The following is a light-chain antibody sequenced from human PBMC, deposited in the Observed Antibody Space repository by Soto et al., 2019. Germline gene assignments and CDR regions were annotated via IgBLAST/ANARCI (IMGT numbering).Light chain of an antibody. CDR2: GAS. J-gene: IGKJ2*01. V-gene: IGKV3-15*01. Sequence: PPPRFVPQGERPPPSCRPGQNIASTLPWYQQKPGKAPRLLMYGASTRATNIPARFSGSGSGTEFTLTISSLQSEDFAVYYCQQYDNWPPMYTFGQGTRLEIK. CDR1: QNIAST. CDR3: QQYDNWPPMYT.